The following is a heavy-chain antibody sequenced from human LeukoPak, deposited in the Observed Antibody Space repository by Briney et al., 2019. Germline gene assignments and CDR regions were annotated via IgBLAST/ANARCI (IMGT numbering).Heavy chain of an antibody. Sequence: SETLSLTCAVYGGSFSGYYWSWIRQPPGKGLEWIGSIYYSGSTYYNPSLKSRVTISVDTSKNQFSLKLSSVTAADTAVYYCARDSSTQYQLDAFDIWGQGTMVTVSS. CDR1: GGSFSGYY. J-gene: IGHJ3*02. V-gene: IGHV4-34*01. CDR2: IYYSGST. D-gene: IGHD2-2*01. CDR3: ARDSSTQYQLDAFDI.